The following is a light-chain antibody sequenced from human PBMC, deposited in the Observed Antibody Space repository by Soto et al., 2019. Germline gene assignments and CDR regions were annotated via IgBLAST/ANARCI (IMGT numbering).Light chain of an antibody. CDR3: QQYGSSPRVT. CDR1: QSVSSSY. V-gene: IGKV3-20*01. CDR2: GAS. J-gene: IGKJ3*01. Sequence: PASVSLSPGERATLSCRASQSVSSSYLAWYQQKPGQAPRLLIYGASSRATGIPDRFSGSGSGTDLTLTISRLEPEDFAVYYCQQYGSSPRVTFGPGTKVDIK.